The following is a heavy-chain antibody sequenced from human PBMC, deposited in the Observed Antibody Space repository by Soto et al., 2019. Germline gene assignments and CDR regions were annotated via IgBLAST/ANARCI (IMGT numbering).Heavy chain of an antibody. Sequence: QLVESGGGLVQPGGSLRLSCTASGFTVSNTYLSWVRQAPGKGLEWVSAVYADGSTHYADSVKGRFTISRDNSKNTLYLQMYNLRAEDTAVYYCTRDPSDSFHGAYWGQGTLVTVSS. CDR1: GFTVSNTY. D-gene: IGHD3-9*01. J-gene: IGHJ4*02. V-gene: IGHV3-66*01. CDR3: TRDPSDSFHGAY. CDR2: VYADGST.